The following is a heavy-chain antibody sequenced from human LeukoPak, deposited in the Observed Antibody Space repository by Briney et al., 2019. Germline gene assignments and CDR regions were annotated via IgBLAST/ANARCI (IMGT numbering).Heavy chain of an antibody. J-gene: IGHJ5*01. CDR3: ARVGGSSWFAY. D-gene: IGHD3-16*01. Sequence: GGSLRLSCAASGFTFSSYAMSWVRQAPGKGLEWVSAISGSGGSTYYADSVKGRFTISRDNSKNTLYLQMNSLRAEDTAVYYCARVGGSSWFAYWGQGTLVTVSS. V-gene: IGHV3-23*01. CDR2: ISGSGGST. CDR1: GFTFSSYA.